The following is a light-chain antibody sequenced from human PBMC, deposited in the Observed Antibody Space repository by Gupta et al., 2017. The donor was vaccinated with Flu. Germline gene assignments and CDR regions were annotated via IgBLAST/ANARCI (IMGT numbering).Light chain of an antibody. CDR3: QQLNTYPYN. V-gene: IGKV1-5*03. CDR1: ESISTW. J-gene: IGKJ2*01. Sequence: DIQMTQSPSTLSASAGDRVTITCRASESISTWLAWYQQKPGKAPKLLIYKASSLESGVPSRFSGSGSGTEFTLTISSLQPDDFAAYYYQQLNTYPYNFGQGTKLEIK. CDR2: KAS.